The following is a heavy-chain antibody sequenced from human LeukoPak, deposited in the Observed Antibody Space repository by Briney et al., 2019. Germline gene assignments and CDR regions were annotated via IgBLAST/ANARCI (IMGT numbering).Heavy chain of an antibody. CDR2: ISAYNGNT. CDR3: ARSPLPQPGDYYYYGTDV. CDR1: GYTFTSYG. D-gene: IGHD2-2*01. Sequence: ASVKVSCKASGYTFTSYGISWVRQAPGQGLEWMGWISAYNGNTNYAQKPQGRVTMTTDTSTSTAYMELRSLRSDDTAVYYCARSPLPQPGDYYYYGTDVWGQGTTVTVSS. J-gene: IGHJ6*02. V-gene: IGHV1-18*01.